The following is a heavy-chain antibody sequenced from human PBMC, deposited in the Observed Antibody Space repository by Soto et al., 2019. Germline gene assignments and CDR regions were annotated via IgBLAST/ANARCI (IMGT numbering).Heavy chain of an antibody. V-gene: IGHV4-31*03. J-gene: IGHJ5*02. CDR2: IYYSGST. CDR1: GGSISSGGYY. CDR3: ARAVGYCTNGVCYDAPSNWFDP. Sequence: SETLSLTCTVSGGSISSGGYYWSWIRQHPGKGLEWIGYIYYSGSTYYNPSLKSRVTISVDTSKNQFSLKLSSVTAADTAVYYCARAVGYCTNGVCYDAPSNWFDPWGQGTLVTVSS. D-gene: IGHD2-8*01.